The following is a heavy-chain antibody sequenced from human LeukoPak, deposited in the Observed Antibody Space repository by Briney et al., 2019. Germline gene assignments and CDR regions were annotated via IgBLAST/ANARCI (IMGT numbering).Heavy chain of an antibody. D-gene: IGHD2-2*01. J-gene: IGHJ6*03. Sequence: ASVKVSCKASGYTFTSYGISWVRQAPGQGLEWMGWIGAYNGNTNYAQKLQGRVTMTTDTSTSTAYMELRSLRSDDTAVYYCARDFLVPAAIGYYYYMDVWGKGTTVTVSS. V-gene: IGHV1-18*01. CDR2: IGAYNGNT. CDR3: ARDFLVPAAIGYYYYMDV. CDR1: GYTFTSYG.